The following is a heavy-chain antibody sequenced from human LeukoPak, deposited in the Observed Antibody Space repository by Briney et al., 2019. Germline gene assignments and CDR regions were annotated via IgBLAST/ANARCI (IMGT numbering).Heavy chain of an antibody. CDR2: INHSGST. V-gene: IGHV4-34*01. Sequence: SETLSLTCAVYGGSFSGYYWSWIRQPPGKGLEWIGEINHSGSTNYNPSLKSRVTISVDTSKNQFSLKLSSVTAADTAVYYCASTGRIAAAGTLIDYWGQGTLVTVSS. CDR1: GGSFSGYY. J-gene: IGHJ4*02. D-gene: IGHD6-13*01. CDR3: ASTGRIAAAGTLIDY.